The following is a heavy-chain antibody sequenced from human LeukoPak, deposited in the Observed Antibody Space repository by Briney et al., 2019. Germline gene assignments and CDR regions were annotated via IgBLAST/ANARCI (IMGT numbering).Heavy chain of an antibody. CDR1: EFTFSNYA. D-gene: IGHD2-2*01. J-gene: IGHJ4*02. V-gene: IGHV3-23*01. CDR3: AKEAQGCSITSCYFDS. CDR2: ISGSGGNT. Sequence: PGGSLRLSCAASEFTFSNYAMSWVRQAPGKGLEWVSAISGSGGNTYYADSVKGRFTISRDNPKNTLFLQMNSLRAEDTAVYYCAKEAQGCSITSCYFDSWGQGTLVTVSS.